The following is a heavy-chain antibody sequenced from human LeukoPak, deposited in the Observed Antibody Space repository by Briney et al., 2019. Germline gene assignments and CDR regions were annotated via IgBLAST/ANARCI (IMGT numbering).Heavy chain of an antibody. CDR1: GYTFTSYY. CDR3: ARVGGSGSPTYLYSDY. D-gene: IGHD3-10*01. V-gene: IGHV1-46*01. J-gene: IGHJ4*02. Sequence: ASVKVSCKASGYTFTSYYMHWVRQAPGQGLEWMGIINPSGGSTSYAQKFQGRVTMTRDTSTSTVYMELSSLRSEDTAVYYCARVGGSGSPTYLYSDYWGQGTLVTVSS. CDR2: INPSGGST.